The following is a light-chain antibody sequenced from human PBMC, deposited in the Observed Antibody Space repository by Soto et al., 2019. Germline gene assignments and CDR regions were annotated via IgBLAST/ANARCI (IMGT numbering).Light chain of an antibody. J-gene: IGKJ4*01. Sequence: EIVLTQSPATLSLSPGERANLSCRASQSVSSYLAWYQLKSGQAPRLLIYEASNSATGIPARFSGSGSGTDFTLNISSLEPEDFAVYHCQQRSNWPLTFGGGTKVEIK. CDR3: QQRSNWPLT. CDR2: EAS. V-gene: IGKV3-11*01. CDR1: QSVSSY.